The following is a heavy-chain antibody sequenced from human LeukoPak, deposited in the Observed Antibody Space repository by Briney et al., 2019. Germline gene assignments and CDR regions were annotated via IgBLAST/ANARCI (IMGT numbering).Heavy chain of an antibody. CDR1: GFTFSSYE. V-gene: IGHV3-48*03. CDR3: ARDGYGSGSYYPYYYYGMDV. Sequence: GGSLRLSCAASGFTFSSYEMNWVRQAPGKGLEWVSYISSIGSTIYYADSVKGRFTISRDNAKNSLYLQMNSLRAEDTAVYYCARDGYGSGSYYPYYYYGMDVWGQGTTVTVSS. CDR2: ISSIGSTI. J-gene: IGHJ6*02. D-gene: IGHD3-10*01.